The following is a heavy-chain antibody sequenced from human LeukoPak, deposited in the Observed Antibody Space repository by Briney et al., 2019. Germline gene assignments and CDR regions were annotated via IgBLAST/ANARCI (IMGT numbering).Heavy chain of an antibody. J-gene: IGHJ4*02. Sequence: GGSPRLSCAASGFNFSSYWMSWVRQAPGKGLEWVANIKQDGSEKYYVDSVKGRLTISRDNAKNSLYLQMNSLRAEDTAVYYCAREVSGSDWGQGTLVTVSS. V-gene: IGHV3-7*01. CDR3: AREVSGSD. CDR2: IKQDGSEK. D-gene: IGHD3-10*01. CDR1: GFNFSSYW.